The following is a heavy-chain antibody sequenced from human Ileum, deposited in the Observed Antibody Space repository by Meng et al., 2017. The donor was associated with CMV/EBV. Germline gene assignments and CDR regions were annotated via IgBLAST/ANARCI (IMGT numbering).Heavy chain of an antibody. CDR2: ISGSGGST. V-gene: IGHV3-23*01. CDR1: FSSYA. J-gene: IGHJ4*02. D-gene: IGHD2-2*01. Sequence: FSSYAMSWVRQAAGKGLEWVSAISGSGGSTYYADSGKGRFTISRDNSKNTLYLQMNSLRAEDTAVYYCAKGSRYCSSTSCSRYYFDYWGQGTLVTVSS. CDR3: AKGSRYCSSTSCSRYYFDY.